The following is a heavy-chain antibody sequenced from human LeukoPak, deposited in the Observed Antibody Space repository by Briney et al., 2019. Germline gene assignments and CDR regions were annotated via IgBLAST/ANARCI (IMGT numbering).Heavy chain of an antibody. CDR1: GFTFSSYA. CDR2: ISYDGSNK. Sequence: GGSLRLSCAASGFTFSSYAMHWVRQAPGKGLEWVAVISYDGSNKSYADSVKGRFTISRDNSKNTLYLQMNSLRAEDTAVYYCARAFYDFLTGYPAYFDYWGQGTLVTVSS. J-gene: IGHJ4*02. CDR3: ARAFYDFLTGYPAYFDY. D-gene: IGHD3-9*01. V-gene: IGHV3-30*04.